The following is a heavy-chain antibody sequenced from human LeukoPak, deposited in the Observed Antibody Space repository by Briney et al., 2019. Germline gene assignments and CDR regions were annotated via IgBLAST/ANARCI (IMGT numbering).Heavy chain of an antibody. D-gene: IGHD5/OR15-5a*01. Sequence: SETLSLTCVVYGGSFSGYYWSWIRQPPGKGLEWIGEINHSGSTNYNPSLKSRATISIDTSKNQFSLKLSSVTAADTAVYYCAREIISTLDYWGQGTLVTVSS. CDR1: GGSFSGYY. CDR2: INHSGST. CDR3: AREIISTLDY. V-gene: IGHV4-34*01. J-gene: IGHJ4*02.